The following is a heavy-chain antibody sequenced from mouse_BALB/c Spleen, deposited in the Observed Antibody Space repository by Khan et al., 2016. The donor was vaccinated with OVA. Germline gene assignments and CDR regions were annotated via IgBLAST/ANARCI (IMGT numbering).Heavy chain of an antibody. J-gene: IGHJ3*01. CDR2: IWAGGST. CDR3: ARPYYGSAWFAY. Sequence: QVQLQQSGPGLVAPSQSLSITCTVSGFSLTNYGVHWVRQPPRECLEWLGVIWAGGSTNYNSALMSRLSISKDNSKSQVFLKMNSLQTNDTVMYYCARPYYGSAWFAYWGQGTLVTVSA. V-gene: IGHV2-9*02. D-gene: IGHD1-1*01. CDR1: GFSLTNYG.